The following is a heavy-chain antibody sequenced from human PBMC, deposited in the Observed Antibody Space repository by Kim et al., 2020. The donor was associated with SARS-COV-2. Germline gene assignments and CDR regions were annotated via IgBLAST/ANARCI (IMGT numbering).Heavy chain of an antibody. D-gene: IGHD3-22*01. CDR3: AGEWGQSYYDSSGYLGYYFDY. J-gene: IGHJ4*02. V-gene: IGHV1-69*04. Sequence: SVKVSCKASGGTFSSYAISWVRQAPGQGLEWMGRIIPILGIANYAQKFQGRVTITADKSTSTAYMELSSLRSEDTAVYYCAGEWGQSYYDSSGYLGYYFDYWGQGTLVTVSS. CDR1: GGTFSSYA. CDR2: IIPILGIA.